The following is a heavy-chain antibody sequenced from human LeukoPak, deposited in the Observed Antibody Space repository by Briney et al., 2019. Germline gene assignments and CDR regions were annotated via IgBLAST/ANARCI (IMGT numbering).Heavy chain of an antibody. CDR2: IYSGGST. J-gene: IGHJ4*02. CDR3: ARDLAYYGSGSYFH. CDR1: GFTVSSNY. D-gene: IGHD3-10*01. V-gene: IGHV3-66*02. Sequence: GGSLRLSCAASGFTVSSNYTSWVRQAPGKGLEWVSVIYSGGSTYYADSVKGRFTISRDNSKNTLYLQMNSLRAEDTAVYYCARDLAYYGSGSYFHWGQGTQVTVSS.